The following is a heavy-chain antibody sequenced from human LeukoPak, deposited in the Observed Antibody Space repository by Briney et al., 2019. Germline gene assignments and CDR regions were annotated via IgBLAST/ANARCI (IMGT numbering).Heavy chain of an antibody. Sequence: ASVKVSCKASGGTFSSYDISWVRQAPGQGLEWMGWINPNSGGTNYAQKFQGRVTMTRDTSISTAYMELSRLRSDDTAVYYCARGRRRGLRGHYYYYMDVWGKGTTVTISS. CDR3: ARGRRRGLRGHYYYYMDV. V-gene: IGHV1-2*02. J-gene: IGHJ6*03. CDR2: INPNSGGT. CDR1: GGTFSSYD.